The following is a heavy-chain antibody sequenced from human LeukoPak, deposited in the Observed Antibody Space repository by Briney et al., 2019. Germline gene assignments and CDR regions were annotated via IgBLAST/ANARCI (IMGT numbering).Heavy chain of an antibody. V-gene: IGHV4-39*01. CDR2: IYYSGST. CDR1: GGSISSRNYY. J-gene: IGHJ4*02. Sequence: SETLSLTCSVSGGSISSRNYYWGWIRQPPGKGLEWIGGIYYSGSTYYNPSLKSRVTMSVDTSQNQFSLKLSSVTAADTAVYYCARRQYCGGDCYHGGFDYWGQGTLVTVSS. CDR3: ARRQYCGGDCYHGGFDY. D-gene: IGHD2-21*02.